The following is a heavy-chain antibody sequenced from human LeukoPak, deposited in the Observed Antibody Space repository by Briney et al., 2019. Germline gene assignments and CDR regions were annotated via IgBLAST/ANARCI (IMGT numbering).Heavy chain of an antibody. CDR1: GDSIGTGHYY. V-gene: IGHV4-30-4*01. J-gene: IGHJ4*02. Sequence: SQTLSLTCTVSGDSIGTGHYYWSWIRQPPGKGLEWIGSIYNSGSTSYNPSLQSRVTISVDTSNNQFSLKLTSVTAADTAVYYCARRRLWFGESSPFDYWGQGTLVTVSS. D-gene: IGHD3-10*01. CDR3: ARRRLWFGESSPFDY. CDR2: IYNSGST.